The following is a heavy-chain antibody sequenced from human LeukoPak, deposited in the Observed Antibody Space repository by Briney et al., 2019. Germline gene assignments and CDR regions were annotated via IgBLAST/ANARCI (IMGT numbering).Heavy chain of an antibody. CDR1: GGSISSYY. CDR2: IYYSGST. Sequence: SETLSLTCTVSGGSISSYYWSWIRQPPGKGLEWIGYIYYSGSTNYNPSLKSRVTISVNTSKNQFSLKLSSVTAADTAVYYCARGPGYSSSWYYDYWGQGTLVTVSS. V-gene: IGHV4-59*01. CDR3: ARGPGYSSSWYYDY. J-gene: IGHJ4*02. D-gene: IGHD6-13*01.